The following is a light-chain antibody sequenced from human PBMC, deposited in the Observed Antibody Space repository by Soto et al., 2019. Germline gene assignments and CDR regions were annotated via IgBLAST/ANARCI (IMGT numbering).Light chain of an antibody. CDR2: DAY. CDR3: QQYDNLPYT. J-gene: IGKJ3*01. CDR1: QDISNC. Sequence: DVQMTQSPSSLSASVGGRVTITCQASQDISNCLNWYQQKPGKAPDLLIFDAYNLERGVLLMFMRSRSRTHFTFTSSSLQPEDIASYYCQQYDNLPYTCGPGTKVDIK. V-gene: IGKV1-33*01.